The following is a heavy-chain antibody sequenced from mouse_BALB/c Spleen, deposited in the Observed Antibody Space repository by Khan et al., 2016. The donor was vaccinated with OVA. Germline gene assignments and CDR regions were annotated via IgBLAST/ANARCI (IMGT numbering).Heavy chain of an antibody. J-gene: IGHJ3*01. CDR3: ARHGYVAWFAY. D-gene: IGHD2-2*01. V-gene: IGHV1S135*01. CDR2: IDPFNGGT. CDR1: GYSFTSYY. Sequence: QLQQSGPELMKPGASVKISCKASGYSFTSYYIHWVKQSHGKSLEWIGYIDPFNGGTSYNPKFKGTATLTVDKSSSTAYMHLSSLTSDDSAVYYCARHGYVAWFAYWGQGTLVTVSA.